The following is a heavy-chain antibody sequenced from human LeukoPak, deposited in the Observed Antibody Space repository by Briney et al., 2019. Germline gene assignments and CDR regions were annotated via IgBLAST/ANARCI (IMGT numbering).Heavy chain of an antibody. CDR2: ISNSGSYI. J-gene: IGHJ3*02. CDR1: TFTFSRYS. D-gene: IGHD4-17*01. V-gene: IGHV3-21*01. CDR3: ARGSLAGDYDDGFDM. Sequence: GGSLRLSCAASTFTFSRYSMNWVRQAPGKGLEWVSSISNSGSYIYNAASVKGRITISRDNAENSLFLQMDSLRAEDTATYYCARGSLAGDYDDGFDMWGQGTMVTVSS.